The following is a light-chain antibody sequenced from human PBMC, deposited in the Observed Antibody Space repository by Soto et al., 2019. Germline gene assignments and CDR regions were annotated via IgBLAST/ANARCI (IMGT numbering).Light chain of an antibody. J-gene: IGKJ2*01. V-gene: IGKV3-15*01. Sequence: EIVMTQSPATLSVSPGERATLSCRASQSVSSNLAWYQQKPGQAPRLLIYGASTSATGIPARFSGSGSGTEFTLTISSLQSEDFAVYYCQQYNNWPPSTFGPGTKLEIK. CDR2: GAS. CDR1: QSVSSN. CDR3: QQYNNWPPST.